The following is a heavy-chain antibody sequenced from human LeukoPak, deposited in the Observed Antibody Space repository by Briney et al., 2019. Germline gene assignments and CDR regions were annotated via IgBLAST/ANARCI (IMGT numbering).Heavy chain of an antibody. V-gene: IGHV3-30*18. J-gene: IGHJ4*02. CDR1: GFTFSNFG. CDR3: AKDPHSSRWYFTAFDY. CDR2: ISYDGSNT. D-gene: IGHD6-19*01. Sequence: GGSLRLSWAAYGFTFSNFGMQWVRQAPGKGLEWVAVISYDGSNTLYADSVTGRFTISRDNSKNTRYLPVNSLRAEDTAVYYCAKDPHSSRWYFTAFDYWGQGTLVTVSS.